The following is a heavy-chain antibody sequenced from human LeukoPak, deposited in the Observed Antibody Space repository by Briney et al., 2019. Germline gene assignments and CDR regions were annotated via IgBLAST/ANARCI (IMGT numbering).Heavy chain of an antibody. D-gene: IGHD3-16*01. CDR3: ARGGGPYNWFDP. CDR1: GFTFSSYG. V-gene: IGHV3-23*01. CDR2: ISWNSGSI. J-gene: IGHJ5*02. Sequence: GGSLRLSCAASGFTFSSYGMSWVRQAPGKGLEWVSGISWNSGSIGYADSVKGRFTISRDNSKNALYLQMNSLRAEDTAVYYCARGGGPYNWFDPWGQGTLVTVSS.